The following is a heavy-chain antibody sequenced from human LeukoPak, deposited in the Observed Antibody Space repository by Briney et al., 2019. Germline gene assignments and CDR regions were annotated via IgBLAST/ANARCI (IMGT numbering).Heavy chain of an antibody. CDR1: GGSISTYF. J-gene: IGHJ5*02. CDR2: IYYSGST. V-gene: IGHV4-59*01. D-gene: IGHD1-26*01. Sequence: SETLSLTCTVSGGSISTYFWSWLRQPPGKGLEWIGYIYYSGSTNYNPSLRSRVTISVDTSKNQFSLKLSSVTAADTAVYYCARSNSATYEAWFDPWGQGTLVTVSS. CDR3: ARSNSATYEAWFDP.